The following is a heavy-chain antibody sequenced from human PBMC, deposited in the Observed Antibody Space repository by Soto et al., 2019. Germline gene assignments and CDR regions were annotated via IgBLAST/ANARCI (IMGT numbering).Heavy chain of an antibody. D-gene: IGHD1-7*01. V-gene: IGHV5-10-1*01. CDR3: ARPQGGTDWLDP. CDR1: GYSFTSYW. J-gene: IGHJ5*02. CDR2: IDPSDSYT. Sequence: GESLKISCKASGYSFTSYWIIWVRQMPGRGLECMGRIDPSDSYTDYNPAFQGHIIISSDKSTSTVYLQLTTLKASDNGMYYCARPQGGTDWLDPWGQGTLVTVSS.